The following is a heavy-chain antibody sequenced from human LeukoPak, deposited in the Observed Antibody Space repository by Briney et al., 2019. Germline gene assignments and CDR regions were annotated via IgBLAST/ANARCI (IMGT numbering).Heavy chain of an antibody. V-gene: IGHV1-2*02. CDR3: ARGRTLDI. CDR1: GYTFIYPY. CDR2: INPNSGDT. Sequence: ASVKVSCKASGYTFIYPYIYWVRQAPGQGLEWMGWINPNSGDTAYAQNFQGRVTMNRDTSITTAYMELNSRRPADTATYYGARGRTLDIWGQGTVVTVSS. J-gene: IGHJ3*02.